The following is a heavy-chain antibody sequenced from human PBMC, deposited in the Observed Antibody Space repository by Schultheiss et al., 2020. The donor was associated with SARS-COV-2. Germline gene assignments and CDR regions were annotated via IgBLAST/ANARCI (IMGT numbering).Heavy chain of an antibody. J-gene: IGHJ6*03. CDR1: GGSFSGYY. CDR3: ARGGSGSYSSYYYYYYMDV. V-gene: IGHV4-34*01. D-gene: IGHD3-10*01. CDR2: INHSGST. Sequence: SETLSLTCAVYGGSFSGYYWSWIRQPPGKGLEWIGEINHSGSTNYNPSLKSRVTISVDTSKNQFSLKLSSVTAADTAVYYCARGGSGSYSSYYYYYYMDVWGKGTTVTVSS.